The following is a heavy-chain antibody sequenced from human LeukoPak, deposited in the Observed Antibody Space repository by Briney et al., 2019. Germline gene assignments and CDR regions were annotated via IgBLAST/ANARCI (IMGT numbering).Heavy chain of an antibody. D-gene: IGHD2-2*02. J-gene: IGHJ4*02. CDR1: GFTVSSNE. CDR2: ISGGST. Sequence: GGSLRLSCAASGFTVSSNEMSWVRQAPGKGLEWVSSISGGSTYYADSRKGRFTISRDNSKNTLYLQMNSLRAEDTAVYYCANDIVVVPAAIDMGGYFDYWGQGTLVTVSS. CDR3: ANDIVVVPAAIDMGGYFDY. V-gene: IGHV3-38-3*01.